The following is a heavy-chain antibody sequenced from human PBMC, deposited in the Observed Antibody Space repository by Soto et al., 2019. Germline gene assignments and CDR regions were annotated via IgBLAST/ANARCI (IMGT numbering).Heavy chain of an antibody. CDR2: ISGSGGST. D-gene: IGHD2-2*01. CDR1: GFTFSSYA. V-gene: IGHV3-23*01. CDR3: AKDIPAAIGLVPAATYYFDY. Sequence: EVQLLESGGGLVQPGGSLRLSCAASGFTFSSYAMSWVRQAPGKGLEWVSAISGSGGSTYYADSVKGRFTISRDNSKNTLYLQMNSLRAEDTAVYYCAKDIPAAIGLVPAATYYFDYWGQGTLVTVSS. J-gene: IGHJ4*02.